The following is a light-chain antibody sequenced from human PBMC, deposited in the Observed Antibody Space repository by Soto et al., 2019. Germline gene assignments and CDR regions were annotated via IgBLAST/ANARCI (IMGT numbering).Light chain of an antibody. J-gene: IGKJ2*02. CDR3: QQRTNWPPSWT. Sequence: EIVLTQSPATLSLSPGERGTLSCRASQSVSSSLAWYQQKPGQAPRLLIFDASNRAPGIPARFSGSGSGTDFTLTISSLEPEDFAVYYCQQRTNWPPSWTFGQGTKLEIK. CDR2: DAS. V-gene: IGKV3-11*01. CDR1: QSVSSS.